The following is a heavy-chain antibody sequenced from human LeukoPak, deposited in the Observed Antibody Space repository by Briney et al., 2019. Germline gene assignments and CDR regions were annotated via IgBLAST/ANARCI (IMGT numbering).Heavy chain of an antibody. J-gene: IGHJ6*02. D-gene: IGHD4-11*01. Sequence: PGGSLRLSCAASGFTFSSYWMSWVRQAPGKGLEWVANIKQDGSEKYYVDSVKGRFTISRDNGKNSLYLQMNSLRAEDTAVYYCARDGRLQYSYGMDVWGQGTTVTVSS. CDR1: GFTFSSYW. CDR2: IKQDGSEK. CDR3: ARDGRLQYSYGMDV. V-gene: IGHV3-7*03.